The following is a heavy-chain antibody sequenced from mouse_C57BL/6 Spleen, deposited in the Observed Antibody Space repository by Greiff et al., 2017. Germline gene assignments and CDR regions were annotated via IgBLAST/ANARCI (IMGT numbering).Heavy chain of an antibody. V-gene: IGHV2-5*01. CDR1: GFSLTSYG. D-gene: IGHD2-1*01. Sequence: QVQLQQSGPGLVQPSQSLSITCTVSGFSLTSYGVHWVRQSPGKGLEWLGVIWRGGSTDYNAAFMSRLSITKDNSKSQVFFKMNSLQADDTAIYYCAKNSEGGNYVAMDYWGQGTSVTVSS. CDR3: AKNSEGGNYVAMDY. J-gene: IGHJ4*01. CDR2: IWRGGST.